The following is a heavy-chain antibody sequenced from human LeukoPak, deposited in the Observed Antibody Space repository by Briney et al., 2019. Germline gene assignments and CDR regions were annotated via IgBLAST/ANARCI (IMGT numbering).Heavy chain of an antibody. Sequence: SETLSLTCTVSGGSISSSSYYWGWLRQPPGKGLEWIGSIYYSGSTYYNPSLKSRVTISGDTSKNQFSLKLSSVTAADTAVYYCARIIRGAYYYYYYMDVWGKGTTVTVSS. D-gene: IGHD3-10*01. CDR2: IYYSGST. CDR1: GGSISSSSYY. V-gene: IGHV4-39*07. J-gene: IGHJ6*03. CDR3: ARIIRGAYYYYYYMDV.